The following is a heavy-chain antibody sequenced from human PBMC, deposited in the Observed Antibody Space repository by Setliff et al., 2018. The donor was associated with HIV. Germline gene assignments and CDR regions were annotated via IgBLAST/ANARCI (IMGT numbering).Heavy chain of an antibody. CDR3: ATGGYYFDF. J-gene: IGHJ4*02. D-gene: IGHD3-10*01. V-gene: IGHV3-15*01. Sequence: GESLKISCTGSGFTFSNAWMNWVRQAPGKGLEWVGRIKSKPDGGATDHAASVKDRFTISRDDSKNTVYLQMNSLKSEDTAVYYCATGGYYFDFWGQGTLVTVSS. CDR1: GFTFSNAW. CDR2: IKSKPDGGAT.